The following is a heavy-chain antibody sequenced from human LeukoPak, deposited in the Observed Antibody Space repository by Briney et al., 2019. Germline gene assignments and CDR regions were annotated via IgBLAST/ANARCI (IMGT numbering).Heavy chain of an antibody. J-gene: IGHJ4*02. CDR3: ARDYPYYYDILTGLPPSDY. CDR1: GFTFSSYG. V-gene: IGHV3-30*02. D-gene: IGHD3-9*01. Sequence: PGGSLRLSCAASGFTFSSYGMHWVRQAPGKGLEWVAFIRYDGSNKYYADSVKGRFTISRDNAKNSLYLQMNSLRAEDTAVYYCARDYPYYYDILTGLPPSDYWGQGTLVTVSS. CDR2: IRYDGSNK.